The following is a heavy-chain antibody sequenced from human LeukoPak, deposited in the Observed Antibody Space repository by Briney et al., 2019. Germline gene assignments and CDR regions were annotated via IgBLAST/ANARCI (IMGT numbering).Heavy chain of an antibody. D-gene: IGHD3-3*01. J-gene: IGHJ1*01. CDR2: IKPDGSEK. CDR1: GFTFSTYW. Sequence: PGGSLRLSCAASGFTFSTYWMGWVRQAPGKEPEWVAKIKPDGSEKDHVDSVKGRFTISRDNAKNSLYLQLNSLRAEDTAVYYCARGERARRFLDPYWGQGTLVTVAS. CDR3: ARGERARRFLDPY. V-gene: IGHV3-7*01.